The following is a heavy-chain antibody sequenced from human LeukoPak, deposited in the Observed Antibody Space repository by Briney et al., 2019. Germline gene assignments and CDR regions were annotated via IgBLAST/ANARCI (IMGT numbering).Heavy chain of an antibody. Sequence: GASVKVSCKASGYTFTKYAIHWVRQAPGQRLEWMGWINAGNGNTKYSQKFQGRVTITRDTSASTAYMELSSLRSEDTAVYYCAREGIAAAALPFDYWGQGTLVTVSS. CDR2: INAGNGNT. J-gene: IGHJ4*02. CDR1: GYTFTKYA. D-gene: IGHD6-13*01. V-gene: IGHV1-3*01. CDR3: AREGIAAAALPFDY.